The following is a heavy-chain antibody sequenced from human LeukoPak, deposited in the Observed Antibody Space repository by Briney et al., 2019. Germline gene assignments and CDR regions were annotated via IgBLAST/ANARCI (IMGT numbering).Heavy chain of an antibody. CDR2: IYTSGST. CDR1: GGSISSGSYY. CDR3: ARGRVSSSTWYSTYYYYFYMDV. V-gene: IGHV4-61*09. J-gene: IGHJ6*03. Sequence: SETLSLTCTVSGGSISSGSYYWSWIRQPAGKGLEWIGHIYTSGSTNYNPSLMSRVTMSVDTSKNQFSLKLSSVTAADTAVYYCARGRVSSSTWYSTYYYYFYMDVWGKGTTVTVSS. D-gene: IGHD1-1*01.